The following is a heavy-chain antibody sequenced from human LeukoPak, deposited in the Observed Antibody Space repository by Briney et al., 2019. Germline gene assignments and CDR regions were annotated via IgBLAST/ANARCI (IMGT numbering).Heavy chain of an antibody. Sequence: GGSLRLSCAASGLTFSSHGMHWGRQAPGKGLEWVAVISYDGSNKYADSVKGRFTISRDISKNTLYLQMNSLRAEDTAVYYCAKGLAYYDSGESYYYGMDVWGQGTTVTVSS. V-gene: IGHV3-30*18. CDR3: AKGLAYYDSGESYYYGMDV. J-gene: IGHJ6*02. D-gene: IGHD3-10*01. CDR2: ISYDGSNK. CDR1: GLTFSSHG.